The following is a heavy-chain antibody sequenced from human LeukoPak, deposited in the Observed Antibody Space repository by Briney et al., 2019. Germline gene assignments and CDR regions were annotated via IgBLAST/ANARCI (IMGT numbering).Heavy chain of an antibody. J-gene: IGHJ4*02. CDR3: AKDLGSSGWYIDY. CDR1: GFTFSSYA. V-gene: IGHV3-23*01. D-gene: IGHD6-19*01. CDR2: NSGGST. Sequence: GGSLRLSCAASGFTFSSYAVYWVRQAPGKGLEWVSSNSGGSTYYADSVKGRFSISRDNSKNTLYLQMNSLRAEDTAVYYCAKDLGSSGWYIDYWGQGTLVTVSS.